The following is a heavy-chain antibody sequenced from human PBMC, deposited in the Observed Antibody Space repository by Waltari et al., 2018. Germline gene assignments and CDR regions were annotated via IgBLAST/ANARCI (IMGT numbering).Heavy chain of an antibody. J-gene: IGHJ2*01. CDR3: ARPGYSSGWPNWYFDL. Sequence: QVQLQESGPGLVKPSETLSLTCTVSGGSISSYYWSWIRQPPGKGLEWVGYIYYSGSTNYNPSLKSGVTISVDTSKNQFSLKLSSVTAADTAVYYCARPGYSSGWPNWYFDLWGRGTLVTVSS. D-gene: IGHD6-19*01. V-gene: IGHV4-59*01. CDR2: IYYSGST. CDR1: GGSISSYY.